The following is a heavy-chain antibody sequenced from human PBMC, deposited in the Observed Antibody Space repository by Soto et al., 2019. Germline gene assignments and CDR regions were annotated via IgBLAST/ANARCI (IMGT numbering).Heavy chain of an antibody. V-gene: IGHV1-2*04. J-gene: IGHJ4*02. CDR1: GYTFTGYY. Sequence: GASVKVSCKASGYTFTGYYMHWVRQAPGQGLEWMGWINPNSGGTNYAQKFQGWVTMTRDTSISTAYMELSRLRSDDTAVYYCARDPSDARDVPNNQFDYWGQGTLVTVSS. CDR2: INPNSGGT. D-gene: IGHD3-10*02. CDR3: ARDPSDARDVPNNQFDY.